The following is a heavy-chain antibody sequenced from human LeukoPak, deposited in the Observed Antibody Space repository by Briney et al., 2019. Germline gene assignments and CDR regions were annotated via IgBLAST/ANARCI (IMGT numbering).Heavy chain of an antibody. J-gene: IGHJ4*02. CDR3: AKKLRGTYSFDC. D-gene: IGHD3-16*01. Sequence: PGGSLRPSRAPAALSLRRYAIGSVRQAPGKGLEWVSAISGSGDSTYYADSVKGRFTTSRDNSKNTLYLQMNSLRAEDTAVYDCAKKLRGTYSFDCWGQGTLVTVSS. CDR1: ALSLRRYA. V-gene: IGHV3-23*01. CDR2: ISGSGDST.